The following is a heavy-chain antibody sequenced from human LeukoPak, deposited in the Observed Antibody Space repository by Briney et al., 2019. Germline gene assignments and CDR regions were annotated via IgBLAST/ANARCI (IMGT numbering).Heavy chain of an antibody. CDR1: GYTFTSYG. V-gene: IGHV1-18*01. Sequence: GASVKVSCKASGYTFTSYGISWVRQAPGQGLEWMGWISAYNGNTNYAQKLQGRVTMTTDTSTSTAYMELRSLRSDDTAVYYCARIPYSYGLGDAFDIWGQGTMVTVSS. CDR3: ARIPYSYGLGDAFDI. CDR2: ISAYNGNT. D-gene: IGHD5-18*01. J-gene: IGHJ3*02.